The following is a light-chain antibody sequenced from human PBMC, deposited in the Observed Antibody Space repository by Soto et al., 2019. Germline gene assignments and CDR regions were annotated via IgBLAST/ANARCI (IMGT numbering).Light chain of an antibody. J-gene: IGKJ3*01. CDR3: QQYNSYSLFT. CDR1: QSISSW. V-gene: IGKV1-5*01. CDR2: DAS. Sequence: DIQMTQSPSTLSASVGDRVTITCRASQSISSWLAWYQQKPGQAPKLLIYDASSLESGVPSRFSGSGSGTEFTLTISSLQPDDFATYYCQQYNSYSLFTFGPGTKVDIK.